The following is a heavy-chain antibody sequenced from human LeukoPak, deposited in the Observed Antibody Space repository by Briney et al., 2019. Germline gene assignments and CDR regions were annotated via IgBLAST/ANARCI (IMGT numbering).Heavy chain of an antibody. D-gene: IGHD6-6*01. CDR2: INPNSGGT. V-gene: IGHV1-2*04. CDR3: ARVRRSSLAFDI. Sequence: GASVKVSCTASGYTFTGYYMHWVRPAPGQGLEWTGWINPNSGGTNYAQKFQGWVTMTRDTSISTAYMELSRLRSDDTAVYYCARVRRSSLAFDIWGQGTMVTVSS. CDR1: GYTFTGYY. J-gene: IGHJ3*02.